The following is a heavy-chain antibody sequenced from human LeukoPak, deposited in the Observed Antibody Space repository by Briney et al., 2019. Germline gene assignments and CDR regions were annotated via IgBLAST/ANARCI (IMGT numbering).Heavy chain of an antibody. V-gene: IGHV1-69*05. CDR2: IIPIFGTA. D-gene: IGHD6-19*01. CDR1: GGTFSSYA. CDR3: AADLGIAMGNY. Sequence: VASVKVSCKASGGTFSSYAISWVRQAPGQGLEWMGGIIPIFGTANYAQKFQGRVTITRDMSTSTAYMELSSLRSEDTAVYYCAADLGIAMGNYWGQGTLVTVSS. J-gene: IGHJ4*02.